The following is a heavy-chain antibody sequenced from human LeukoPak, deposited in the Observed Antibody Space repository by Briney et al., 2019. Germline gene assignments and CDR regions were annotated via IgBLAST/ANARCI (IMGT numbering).Heavy chain of an antibody. J-gene: IGHJ4*02. Sequence: SETLSLTCTVSGGSISSSSYYWGWIRQPPGKGLEWIGSIYYSGSTYYNPSLKSRVTISVDTSKNQFSLKLSSVTAADTAVYYCARTTEGYDSSGYYLPFDYWGQGTLVTVSS. V-gene: IGHV4-39*07. D-gene: IGHD3-22*01. CDR2: IYYSGST. CDR1: GGSISSSSYY. CDR3: ARTTEGYDSSGYYLPFDY.